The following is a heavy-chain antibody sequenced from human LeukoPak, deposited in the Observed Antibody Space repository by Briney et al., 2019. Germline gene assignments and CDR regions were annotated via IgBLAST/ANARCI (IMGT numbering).Heavy chain of an antibody. D-gene: IGHD6-19*01. CDR3: ATRQSVAAMGDFDY. V-gene: IGHV1-24*01. J-gene: IGHJ4*02. CDR2: FDPEDGET. CDR1: GYTLTELS. Sequence: ASVTVSCKVSGYTLTELSMHWVRQAPGKGLEWMGGFDPEDGETIYAQKFQGRVTMTEDTSTDTAYMELSSLRSEDTAVYYCATRQSVAAMGDFDYWGQGTLVTVSS.